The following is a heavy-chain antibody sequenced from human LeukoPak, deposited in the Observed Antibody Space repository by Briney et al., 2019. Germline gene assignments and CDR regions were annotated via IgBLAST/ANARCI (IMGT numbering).Heavy chain of an antibody. J-gene: IGHJ3*01. V-gene: IGHV4-59*04. CDR2: IYYSGST. D-gene: IGHD3-22*01. Sequence: GSLRLSCAASGFTFSSYAMSWVRQAPGKGLEGIGTIYYSGSTYHNPSLKSRVTLSVDTSRNQFSLRLSSVDAADTAVYYCAKAGVRYFDSSGLYAFDFWGQGTTVTVSS. CDR1: GFTFSSYA. CDR3: AKAGVRYFDSSGLYAFDF.